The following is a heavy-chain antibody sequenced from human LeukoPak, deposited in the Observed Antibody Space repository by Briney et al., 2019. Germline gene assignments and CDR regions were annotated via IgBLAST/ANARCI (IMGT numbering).Heavy chain of an antibody. V-gene: IGHV4-59*01. CDR3: AKYGNYLVD. CDR2: VYYSGAT. Sequence: PSETLSLTCTVSGDSISGYYWSWIRQPPGKGLEYIGYVYYSGATNSNPSLKSRVTISLDTSEKQFSLKLNSVTAADTGVYYCAKYGNYLVDWGQGTLVTVSS. CDR1: GDSISGYY. D-gene: IGHD2/OR15-2a*01. J-gene: IGHJ4*02.